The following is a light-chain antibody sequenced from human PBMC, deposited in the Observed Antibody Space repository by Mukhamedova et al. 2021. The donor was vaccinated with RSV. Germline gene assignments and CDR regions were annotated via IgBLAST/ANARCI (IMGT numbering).Light chain of an antibody. Sequence: WYQRRVHGKAPKPLISGASSLQSWVPSRFSGSGSGTDFTLTISSLQPEDFATYYCQQTYSSLTFGGGTKVEVK. CDR2: GAS. V-gene: IGKV1-39*01. J-gene: IGKJ4*01. CDR3: QQTYSSLT.